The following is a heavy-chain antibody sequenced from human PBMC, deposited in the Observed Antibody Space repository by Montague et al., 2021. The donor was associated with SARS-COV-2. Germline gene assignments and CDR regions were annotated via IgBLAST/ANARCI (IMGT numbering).Heavy chain of an antibody. CDR2: IYISGST. CDR1: GGSISSYY. CDR3: ARDRWYSGGCKRHYYCFDA. Sequence: SETLSLTCTVSGGSISSYYWSWIRQPPGKGLEWIGIIYISGSTNYNPSLKSRVTISVDTSKNQFSLKLSSVTAADTAVYYCARDRWYSGGCKRHYYCFDAWGQGTLVTVSS. V-gene: IGHV4-4*07. J-gene: IGHJ5*02. D-gene: IGHD1-26*01.